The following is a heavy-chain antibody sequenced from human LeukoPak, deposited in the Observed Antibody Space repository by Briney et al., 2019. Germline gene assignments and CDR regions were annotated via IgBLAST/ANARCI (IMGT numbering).Heavy chain of an antibody. J-gene: IGHJ2*01. CDR2: IYPGDSDT. Sequence: GESLPISCKGSGYSFTTYWIGWVRQMPGKGLEWMGVIYPGDSDTRYSPSLQGLVTISADKSFSTAYLQWRSLKASDTAMYYCARRYSTSSFGWDFDLWGRGTLVTVSS. CDR3: ARRYSTSSFGWDFDL. CDR1: GYSFTTYW. V-gene: IGHV5-51*01. D-gene: IGHD6-6*01.